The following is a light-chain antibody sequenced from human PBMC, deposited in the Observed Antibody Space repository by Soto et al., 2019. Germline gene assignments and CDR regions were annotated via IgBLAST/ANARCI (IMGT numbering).Light chain of an antibody. CDR3: QQRSNWPIT. J-gene: IGKJ5*01. Sequence: EIVMTQSPATLSVSPGERVTLSCRASQSVSNKLGWYQHKPGQAPRLLIYDTSTRAAGIPARFSGSGSGTEFTLTISSLQSEDFAVYYCQQRSNWPITFGQGTRLEIK. CDR1: QSVSNK. V-gene: IGKV3-15*01. CDR2: DTS.